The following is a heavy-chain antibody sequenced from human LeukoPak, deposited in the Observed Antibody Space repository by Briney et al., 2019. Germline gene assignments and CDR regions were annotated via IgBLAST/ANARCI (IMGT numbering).Heavy chain of an antibody. CDR1: GYTFTGYY. Sequence: ASVKVSCKASGYTFTGYYMRWVRQVPGQGLDWMGRINPNSGGTNYAQKFQGRVTMTRDTSISTAYMELSRLRSDDTAVYYCASTSMIELSDAFDIWGQGTMVTVPS. CDR2: INPNSGGT. J-gene: IGHJ3*02. V-gene: IGHV1-2*06. D-gene: IGHD3-22*01. CDR3: ASTSMIELSDAFDI.